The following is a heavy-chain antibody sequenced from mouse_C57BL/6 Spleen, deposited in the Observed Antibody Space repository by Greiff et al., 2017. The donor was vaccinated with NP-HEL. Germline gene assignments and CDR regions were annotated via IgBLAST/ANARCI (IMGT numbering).Heavy chain of an antibody. D-gene: IGHD1-1*01. CDR3: ARRYGSTYYYAMDY. V-gene: IGHV1-81*01. CDR2: IYPRSGNT. Sequence: VQLQQSGAELARPGASVKLSCKASGYTFTSYGISWVKQRTGQGLEWIGEIYPRSGNTYYNEKLKGKATLTADKSSSTAYMELRSLTSEDSAVYFCARRYGSTYYYAMDYWGQGTSVTVSS. CDR1: GYTFTSYG. J-gene: IGHJ4*01.